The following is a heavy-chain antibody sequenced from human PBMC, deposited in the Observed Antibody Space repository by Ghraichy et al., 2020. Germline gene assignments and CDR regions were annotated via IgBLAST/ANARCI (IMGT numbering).Heavy chain of an antibody. CDR3: ARGFYGGNSEFDY. D-gene: IGHD4-23*01. V-gene: IGHV4-34*01. J-gene: IGHJ4*02. Sequence: SETLSLTCAVYGGSFSGYYWSWIRQPPGKGLEWIGEINHSGSTNYNPSLKSRVTISVDTSKNQFSLKLSSVTAADTAVYYCARGFYGGNSEFDYWGQGTLVTVSS. CDR2: INHSGST. CDR1: GGSFSGYY.